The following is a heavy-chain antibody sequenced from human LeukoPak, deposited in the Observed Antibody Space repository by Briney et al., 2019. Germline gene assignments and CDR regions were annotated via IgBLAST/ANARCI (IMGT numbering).Heavy chain of an antibody. CDR1: GFTFSSYW. J-gene: IGHJ6*03. CDR3: AKCFWSGYYYYMDV. Sequence: GGSLRFSYAASGFTFSSYWMHWVRQAPGKGLVWVSRINSDGSSTSYADSVKGRFTISRDNAKNTLYLQMNSLRAEDTAVYYCAKCFWSGYYYYMDVWGKGTTVAVSS. D-gene: IGHD3-3*01. CDR2: INSDGSST. V-gene: IGHV3-74*01.